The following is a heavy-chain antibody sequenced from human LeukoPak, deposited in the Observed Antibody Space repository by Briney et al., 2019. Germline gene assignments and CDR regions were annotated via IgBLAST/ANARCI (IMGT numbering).Heavy chain of an antibody. Sequence: ASVTVSCKASGYTFTSYYMHWVRQAPGQGLEWMGIINPSGGSTSYAQKFQGRVTMTRDMSTSTVYMELSSLRSEDTVVYYCARSLVVPAATGEDYYYYYMDVWGKGTTVTVSS. CDR1: GYTFTSYY. V-gene: IGHV1-46*01. J-gene: IGHJ6*03. D-gene: IGHD2-2*01. CDR2: INPSGGST. CDR3: ARSLVVPAATGEDYYYYYMDV.